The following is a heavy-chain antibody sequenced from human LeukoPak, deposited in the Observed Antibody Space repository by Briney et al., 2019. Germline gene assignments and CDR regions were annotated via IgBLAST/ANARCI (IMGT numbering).Heavy chain of an antibody. V-gene: IGHV4-34*01. Sequence: SETLSLTCAVYGGSFSGYYWSWIRQPPGKGLEWIGEINHSGSTNYNPSLKSRVTISVDTSKNQFSLKLSSVTAADTAVYYCARGFEDSSGTGWLDPWGQGTLVTVSS. J-gene: IGHJ5*02. CDR2: INHSGST. CDR3: ARGFEDSSGTGWLDP. D-gene: IGHD3-22*01. CDR1: GGSFSGYY.